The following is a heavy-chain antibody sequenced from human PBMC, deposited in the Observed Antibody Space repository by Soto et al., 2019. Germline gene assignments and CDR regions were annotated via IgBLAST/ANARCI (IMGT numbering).Heavy chain of an antibody. J-gene: IGHJ5*02. D-gene: IGHD3-16*01. CDR1: GGSISSGGYY. CDR3: ARGGGRDYLRIPYNWFDP. Sequence: SETLSLTCTVSGGSISSGGYYWSWIRQHPGKGLEWIGYIYYSGSTYYNPSLKSRVTISVDTSKNQFSLKLSSVTAADTAVYYCARGGGRDYLRIPYNWFDPWGQGTLVTVSS. V-gene: IGHV4-31*03. CDR2: IYYSGST.